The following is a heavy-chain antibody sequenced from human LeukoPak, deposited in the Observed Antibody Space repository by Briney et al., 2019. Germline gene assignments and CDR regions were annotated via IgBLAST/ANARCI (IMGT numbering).Heavy chain of an antibody. D-gene: IGHD5-24*01. J-gene: IGHJ4*02. Sequence: GGSLRLSCPASGFTFSNYTMNWVRQAPGKGLEWVSGITGSADITYYADSVEGRFTISRDNSKNTLYLQINSLRAEDTAVYFCARDDRWLQFNNWGQGTLLTVSS. CDR1: GFTFSNYT. CDR2: ITGSADIT. CDR3: ARDDRWLQFNN. V-gene: IGHV3-23*01.